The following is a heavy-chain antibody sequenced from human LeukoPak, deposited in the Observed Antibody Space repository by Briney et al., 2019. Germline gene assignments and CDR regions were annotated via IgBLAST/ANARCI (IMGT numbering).Heavy chain of an antibody. D-gene: IGHD3-10*01. J-gene: IGHJ4*02. CDR1: GGSVSSSSYY. CDR2: FYYSGST. V-gene: IGHV4-39*07. Sequence: SETLFLTCTVSGGSVSSSSYYWGWIRQPPGKGLEWIGSFYYSGSTYYNPSLKSRVTISVDTSKDQFSLKLSSVTAADTAVYYCARDLIVPVGLTGSGSYSTDYWGQGTLVSVSS. CDR3: ARDLIVPVGLTGSGSYSTDY.